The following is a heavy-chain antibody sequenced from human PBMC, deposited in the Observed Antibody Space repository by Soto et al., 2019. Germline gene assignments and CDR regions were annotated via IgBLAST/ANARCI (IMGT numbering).Heavy chain of an antibody. Sequence: SETLSLTCTVSGGSISNYYWTWIRQPAGKGLEWIGRIYTSGTTNYNPSLKSRVIMSVDTSKNQFSLKLSSVTAADTALYYCARQTTYSSSWYDYWGHGTLVTVSS. CDR1: GGSISNYY. V-gene: IGHV4-4*07. D-gene: IGHD6-13*01. CDR3: ARQTTYSSSWYDY. CDR2: IYTSGTT. J-gene: IGHJ5*01.